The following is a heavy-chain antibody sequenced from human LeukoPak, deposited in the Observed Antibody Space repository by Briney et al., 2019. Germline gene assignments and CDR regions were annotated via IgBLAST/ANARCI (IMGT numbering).Heavy chain of an antibody. CDR2: IYYSGST. CDR3: ASEYCSSATCRFDY. J-gene: IGHJ4*02. D-gene: IGHD2-2*01. Sequence: SETLSLTCTVSGGSISSTIYYWSWIRQPPGKGLEWIGYIYYSGSTNYNPSLKSRVTISVDTSKNQFSLKLSSVTAADTAVYYCASEYCSSATCRFDYWGQGTLVTVSS. CDR1: GGSISSTIYY. V-gene: IGHV4-61*01.